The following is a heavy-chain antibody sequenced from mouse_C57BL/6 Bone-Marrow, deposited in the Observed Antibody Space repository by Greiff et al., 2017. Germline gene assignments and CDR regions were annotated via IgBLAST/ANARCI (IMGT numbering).Heavy chain of an antibody. D-gene: IGHD1-1*01. CDR1: GYTFTSSW. Sequence: QVQLQQPGPELVKPGASVKLSCKASGYTFTSSWMQWVNPRPGQGLEWIGELDPSDSSTNSNRQFKGKATLTVATSTSTAYMQLSSRTSEDSAVDYCARGGGYYYGRGDYWGQGTTLTVSS. J-gene: IGHJ2*01. CDR3: ARGGGYYYGRGDY. CDR2: LDPSDSST. V-gene: IGHV1-50*01.